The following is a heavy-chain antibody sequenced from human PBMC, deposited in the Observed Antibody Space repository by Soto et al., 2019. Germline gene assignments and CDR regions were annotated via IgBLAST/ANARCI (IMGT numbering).Heavy chain of an antibody. Sequence: PSETLSLTCAVSGASITSDGYSWSWIRQSPGKGLEWIGYIFHSGTTQYNPSLRGRVTISVDRSKNQFSLRLNSVTAADAAVYYCARDPSHWFDPWGQGALVTSPQ. CDR2: IFHSGTT. CDR3: ARDPSHWFDP. CDR1: GASITSDGYS. J-gene: IGHJ5*02. V-gene: IGHV4-30-2*06.